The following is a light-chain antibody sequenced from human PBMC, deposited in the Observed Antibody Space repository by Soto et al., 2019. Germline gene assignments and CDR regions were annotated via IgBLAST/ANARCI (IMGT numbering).Light chain of an antibody. CDR2: GAS. V-gene: IGKV3-20*01. Sequence: EIVLTQSPGTLSLSPGERATLSCRASQSVSSTYLAWYQHKPGQAPRLLIYGASSRATGIPDRFSGGGSGTDFTLSISRLEPDDFAVYYCQHYDNSPWTFGQGTKVEIK. J-gene: IGKJ1*01. CDR1: QSVSSTY. CDR3: QHYDNSPWT.